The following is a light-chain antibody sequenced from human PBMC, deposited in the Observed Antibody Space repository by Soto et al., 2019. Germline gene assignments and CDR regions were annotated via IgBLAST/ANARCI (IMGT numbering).Light chain of an antibody. J-gene: IGKJ5*01. CDR2: DAS. CDR1: QSVSSY. Sequence: EIVLTQSPVTLSLSPGERATLSCRASQSVSSYLAWYQQKPGQAPRLLIYDASNRATGIPARFSGSGSGTDFTLTISSLEPEDFAAYYCQQRSNWQVTFGQGTRLEIK. V-gene: IGKV3-11*01. CDR3: QQRSNWQVT.